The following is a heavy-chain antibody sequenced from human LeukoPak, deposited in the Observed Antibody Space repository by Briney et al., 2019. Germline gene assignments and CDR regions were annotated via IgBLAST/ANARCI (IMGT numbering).Heavy chain of an antibody. CDR1: GFTFNTSA. Sequence: GGSLRLSCAGSGFTFNTSAMSWVRQAPGKGLEWVSAISGSGRSTYYTDSVRGRFTISRDNSKSTLYLQMNSLRAEDTAVYFCAKGRATRVYNWFDTWGQGILVTVSS. CDR3: AKGRATRVYNWFDT. CDR2: ISGSGRST. V-gene: IGHV3-23*01. D-gene: IGHD1-14*01. J-gene: IGHJ5*02.